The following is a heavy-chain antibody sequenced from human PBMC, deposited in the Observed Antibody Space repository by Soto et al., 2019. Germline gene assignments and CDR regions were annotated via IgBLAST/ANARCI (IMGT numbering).Heavy chain of an antibody. CDR1: GFSFSSYG. D-gene: IGHD6-19*01. V-gene: IGHV3-30*03. CDR3: ARDPIPVPMYYFDY. CDR2: ISYDGTDE. J-gene: IGHJ4*02. Sequence: GGSLRLACAASGFSFSSYGMHWVRQAPGKGLEWVAMISYDGTDEYYADSVKGRFTISRDNAKNSLSLQMNSLRAEDTAVYFCARDPIPVPMYYFDYWGQGSLVTVSS.